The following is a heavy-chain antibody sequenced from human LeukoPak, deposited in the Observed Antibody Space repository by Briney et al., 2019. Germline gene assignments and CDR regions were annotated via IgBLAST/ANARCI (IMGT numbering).Heavy chain of an antibody. CDR3: AKDFGRNLGGPGY. Sequence: GGSLRLSCAASGFTFSTYTMAWVRQAPGGGVEGLSGISDNSGRTYYADSVKGRFAISRDDSKSTLYLQMNSLRGEDTAVYYCAKDFGRNLGGPGYWGRGTLVTVSS. CDR2: ISDNSGRT. J-gene: IGHJ4*02. D-gene: IGHD1-14*01. CDR1: GFTFSTYT. V-gene: IGHV3-23*01.